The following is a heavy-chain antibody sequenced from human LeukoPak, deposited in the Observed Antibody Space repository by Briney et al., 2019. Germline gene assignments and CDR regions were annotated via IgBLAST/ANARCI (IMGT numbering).Heavy chain of an antibody. CDR1: GFTFGDYA. V-gene: IGHV3-49*03. CDR3: TRWIGTSNLDY. Sequence: GGSLRLSCTASGFTFGDYAMSWFRQAPGKGLECVGFIRSKASGGAEYAASVKGRFSISRDDSKSIAYLQMNSLKTEDTAVYYCTRWIGTSNLDYWGQGALVTVSS. J-gene: IGHJ4*02. CDR2: IRSKASGGA. D-gene: IGHD1-14*01.